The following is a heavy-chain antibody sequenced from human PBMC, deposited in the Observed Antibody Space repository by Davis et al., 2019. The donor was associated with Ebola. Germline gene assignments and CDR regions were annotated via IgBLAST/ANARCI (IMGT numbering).Heavy chain of an antibody. J-gene: IGHJ6*04. CDR3: ARGWLRGGLDV. CDR2: TYYKSKWYN. CDR1: GDSVSSAG. Sequence: HSQTLSLTCAISGDSVSSAGWNWIRQSPSRGLEWLGRTYYKSKWYNDYAVSVKSRISINPDTSKNQLSLQLNSVTPEDTALYYCARGWLRGGLDVWGEGTTVTVSS. D-gene: IGHD5-18*01. V-gene: IGHV6-1*01.